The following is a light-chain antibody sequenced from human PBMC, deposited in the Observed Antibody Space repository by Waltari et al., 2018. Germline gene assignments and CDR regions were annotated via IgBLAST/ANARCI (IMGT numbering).Light chain of an antibody. V-gene: IGKV3-15*01. CDR3: QQYNNWPPWT. CDR2: GAS. CDR1: QSVRNN. J-gene: IGKJ1*01. Sequence: IVMTQPPATLSVSPGERATLPCRASQSVRNNLVWYQQKPGQAPRLLIYGASTRVTGIPARFSGSGSGTEFTLTISSLQSEDFAVYYCQQYNNWPPWTFGQGTKVEIK.